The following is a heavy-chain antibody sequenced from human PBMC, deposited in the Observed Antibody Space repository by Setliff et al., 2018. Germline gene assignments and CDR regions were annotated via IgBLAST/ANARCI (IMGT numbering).Heavy chain of an antibody. D-gene: IGHD7-27*01. J-gene: IGHJ4*02. CDR1: GYSISSGYN. CDR3: ATLTGDRGVAY. V-gene: IGHV4-38-2*01. CDR2: IYYRGST. Sequence: SETLSLTCAVSGYSISSGYNWGWIRQPPGKGLEWIASIYYRGSTSYNSSLKSRVSISVDTSKNQFSLNLNSVTAADTAVYYCATLTGDRGVAYWGQGRLVTSPQ.